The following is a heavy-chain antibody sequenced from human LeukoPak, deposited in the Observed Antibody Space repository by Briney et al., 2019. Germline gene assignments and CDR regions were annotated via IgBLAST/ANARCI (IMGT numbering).Heavy chain of an antibody. CDR2: IWYDGSSK. V-gene: IGHV3-33*01. Sequence: PGRSLRLSCAASGFTFSSYGMHWVRQAPGKGLECVALIWYDGSSKHYADSVRGRFTISRDNSKNTLYLQMNSLRAEDTAVYYCARDFELSHWGQGTLVTVSS. J-gene: IGHJ4*02. CDR3: ARDFELSH. CDR1: GFTFSSYG. D-gene: IGHD3-16*02.